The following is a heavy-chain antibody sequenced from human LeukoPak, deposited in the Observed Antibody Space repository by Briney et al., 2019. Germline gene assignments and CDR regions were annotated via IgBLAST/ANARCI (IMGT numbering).Heavy chain of an antibody. Sequence: GGSLRLSCAASGFTFSSYSMNWVRQAPGKGLEWVSSISSSSSYIYYADSVKGRFTISRDNAKNSLYLQMNSLRAEDTAVYYCARVITVYNDYEEVAEYFQHWGQGTLVIVSS. CDR1: GFTFSSYS. CDR3: ARVITVYNDYEEVAEYFQH. V-gene: IGHV3-21*01. J-gene: IGHJ1*01. CDR2: ISSSSSYI. D-gene: IGHD4-17*01.